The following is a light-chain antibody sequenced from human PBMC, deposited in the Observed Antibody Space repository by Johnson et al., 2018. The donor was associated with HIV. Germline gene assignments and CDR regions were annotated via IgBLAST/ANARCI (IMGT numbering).Light chain of an antibody. Sequence: QSVLTQPPSVSAAPGQKVTISCSGSSSNIGNNYVSWYQQLPGTAPKLLIYENNKRPSGIPDRFSGSKSGTSATLGITGLQTGDEADYYCGTWDSSLSAEVCGTGTKVNVL. CDR2: ENN. CDR3: GTWDSSLSAEV. CDR1: SSNIGNNY. V-gene: IGLV1-51*02. J-gene: IGLJ1*01.